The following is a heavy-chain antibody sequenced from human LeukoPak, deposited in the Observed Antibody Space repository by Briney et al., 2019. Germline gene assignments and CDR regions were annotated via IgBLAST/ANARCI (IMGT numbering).Heavy chain of an antibody. J-gene: IGHJ3*02. CDR2: INTNTGNP. CDR1: GYTFTSYA. V-gene: IGHV7-4-1*02. Sequence: ASVKVSCKAPGYTFTSYAMNWVRQAPGQGLEWMGWINTNTGNPTYAQGFTGRFVFSLDTSVSTAYLQISSLKAEDTAVYYCARPSDPYMITFGGDAFDIWGQGTMVTVSS. D-gene: IGHD3-16*01. CDR3: ARPSDPYMITFGGDAFDI.